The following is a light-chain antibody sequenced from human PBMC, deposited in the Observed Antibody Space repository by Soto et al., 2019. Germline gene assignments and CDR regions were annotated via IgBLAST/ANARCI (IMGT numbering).Light chain of an antibody. J-gene: IGLJ2*01. CDR3: SAWDDSLNRPV. CDR1: RSNIGTNT. CDR2: DNY. Sequence: QLVLTQAPSACGAPGQRVTMSCSGSRSNIGTNTVNWYQQRPGTPPKFLIYDNYRRPSGVPDRFSGSQSGTSASLAINGLQSEDEAYYYCSAWDDSLNRPVFGGGTKLTVL. V-gene: IGLV1-44*01.